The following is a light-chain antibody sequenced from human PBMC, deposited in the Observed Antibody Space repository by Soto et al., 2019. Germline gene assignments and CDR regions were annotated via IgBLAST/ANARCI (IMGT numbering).Light chain of an antibody. CDR3: ISYTSRSTYVV. CDR1: SSDVGGYNY. V-gene: IGLV2-14*01. J-gene: IGLJ2*01. CDR2: DVS. Sequence: QSALTQPASVSGSPGQSITISCTGTSSDVGGYNYVSWYQQHPGKAPKLMIYDVSNRPSGVSNRFSGSKSGNTASLTISGLQAEEEADYYCISYTSRSTYVVFGGGTKLTVL.